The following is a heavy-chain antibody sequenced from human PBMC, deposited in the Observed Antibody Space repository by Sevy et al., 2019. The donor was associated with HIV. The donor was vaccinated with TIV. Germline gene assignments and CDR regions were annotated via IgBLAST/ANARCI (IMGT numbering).Heavy chain of an antibody. V-gene: IGHV1-46*01. CDR3: AIEEDAFDI. CDR2: INPSGGST. Sequence: ASVKVSCKASGYTFTSYYMHWVRQAPGQGLEWMGKINPSGGSTRYAQKFQGRVTMTSDTSTSTFYMELSSLISEDTAVYYCAIEEDAFDIWGQGTMVTVSS. CDR1: GYTFTSYY. J-gene: IGHJ3*02.